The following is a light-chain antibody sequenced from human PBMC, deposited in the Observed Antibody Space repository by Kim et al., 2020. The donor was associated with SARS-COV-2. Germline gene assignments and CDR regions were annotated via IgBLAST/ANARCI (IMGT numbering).Light chain of an antibody. CDR3: QVWDSITDHVV. Sequence: SYELTQPPSVSVAPGKTATITCGGNNIGSKSVHWYQQKPGQAPVLVIYYDSDRPSGIPERFSGSNSGNTATLTISRVEDWDEADYYCQVWDSITDHVVFGGGTQLTVL. CDR1: NIGSKS. CDR2: YDS. J-gene: IGLJ2*01. V-gene: IGLV3-21*01.